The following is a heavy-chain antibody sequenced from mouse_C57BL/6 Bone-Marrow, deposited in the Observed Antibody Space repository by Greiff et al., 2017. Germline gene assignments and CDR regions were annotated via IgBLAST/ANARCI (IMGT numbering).Heavy chain of an antibody. Sequence: VQLQQSGPGLVQPSQSLSLTCSVTGYSITSGYYWNWIRQFPGNKLEWMGYISYDGSNNYNPSLTNRISITRDTSKNQFFLKLNSVTTEDTATYYCASYEWFAYWGQGTLVTVSA. CDR2: ISYDGSN. V-gene: IGHV3-6*01. CDR3: ASYEWFAY. D-gene: IGHD2-12*01. J-gene: IGHJ3*01. CDR1: GYSITSGYY.